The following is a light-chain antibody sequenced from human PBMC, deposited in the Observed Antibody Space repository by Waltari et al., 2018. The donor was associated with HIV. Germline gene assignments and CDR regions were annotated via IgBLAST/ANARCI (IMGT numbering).Light chain of an antibody. V-gene: IGLV1-47*01. Sequence: QSVLTQPPSASGTPGQRVTISCFGGTSHVESNYVYWYQQVPGTTPKLLIYMNHARPAGGAGRCSGAKSGTAASLAVSGLRSEDEAAYYWAVWDDRLNGLVFGGGTKLTVL. J-gene: IGLJ2*01. CDR2: MNH. CDR1: TSHVESNY. CDR3: AVWDDRLNGLV.